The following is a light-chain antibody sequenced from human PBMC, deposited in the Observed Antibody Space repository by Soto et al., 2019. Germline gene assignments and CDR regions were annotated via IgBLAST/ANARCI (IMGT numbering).Light chain of an antibody. Sequence: EIVMTQSPGTLSVSPGEINTRACRATQRVSSNLAWYPQKPCQAPMLLVSGAFTKATGIPARFSGSGSGTEFSLTYSSLQSLDFAVDYCQQYNNWLPTFGGGTKVEIK. CDR1: QRVSSN. V-gene: IGKV3-15*01. CDR3: QQYNNWLPT. CDR2: GAF. J-gene: IGKJ4*01.